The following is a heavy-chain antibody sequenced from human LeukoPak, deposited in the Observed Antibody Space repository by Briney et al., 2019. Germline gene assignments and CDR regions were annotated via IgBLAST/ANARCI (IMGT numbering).Heavy chain of an antibody. D-gene: IGHD3-10*01. Sequence: GGSLRLSCAASGFTFRNYVIHWVRQAPGKGLEWVAVTSSDLNVKLYADSVKGRFTISRDNAKNTLYLQMNSLRTEDSALYYCVVDLSGSADYWGQGTLVTVSS. CDR3: VVDLSGSADY. CDR2: TSSDLNVK. CDR1: GFTFRNYV. V-gene: IGHV3-30-3*01. J-gene: IGHJ4*02.